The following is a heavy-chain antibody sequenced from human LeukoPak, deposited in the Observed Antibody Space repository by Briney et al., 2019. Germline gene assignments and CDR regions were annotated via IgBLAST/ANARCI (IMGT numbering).Heavy chain of an antibody. CDR1: GGTFSSYA. CDR3: ARIVLGAFNWFDP. Sequence: GASVKVSFKTSGGTFSSYAIHWVRQAPGQGLEWMGGIIPISATVNYAQKFQGRVAITADGSTTTAYMELSSLRSDDTAVYFCARIVLGAFNWFDPWGQGTLVTVSS. J-gene: IGHJ5*02. V-gene: IGHV1-69*01. CDR2: IIPISATV. D-gene: IGHD1-26*01.